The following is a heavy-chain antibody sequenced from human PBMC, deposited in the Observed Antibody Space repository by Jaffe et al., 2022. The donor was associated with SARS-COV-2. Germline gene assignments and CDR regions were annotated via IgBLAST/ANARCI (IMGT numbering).Heavy chain of an antibody. CDR3: ARDACTGGRCDYMDV. J-gene: IGHJ6*03. Sequence: QVQLQESGPGLAKPSETLSLSCTVSGYSISSGYYWGWLRQPPGKGPEWIGSMHHNGNSYYNPSLKSRVTISLDTSKNQISLKLSSVTAADTAIYYCARDACTGGRCDYMDVWGKGTTVTVSS. CDR1: GYSISSGYY. V-gene: IGHV4-38-2*02. D-gene: IGHD2-15*01. CDR2: MHHNGNS.